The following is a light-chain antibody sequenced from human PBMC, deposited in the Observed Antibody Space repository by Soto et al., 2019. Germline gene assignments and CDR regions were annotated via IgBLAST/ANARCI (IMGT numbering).Light chain of an antibody. CDR1: QNIKTN. Sequence: DIQMTQSPSPLFAFLGESVTITSRASQNIKTNLNWYQQKQGKAPNLLIYAASSLHSGVPSRFSGSGSGTDFTLTISSLQPEDFATYYCQQSFSSPPWTFGQGTKVEIK. V-gene: IGKV1-39*01. J-gene: IGKJ1*01. CDR2: AAS. CDR3: QQSFSSPPWT.